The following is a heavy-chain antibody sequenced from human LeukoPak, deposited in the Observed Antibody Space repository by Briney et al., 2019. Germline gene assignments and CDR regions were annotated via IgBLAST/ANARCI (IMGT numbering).Heavy chain of an antibody. CDR1: GFTFSSYG. V-gene: IGHV3-33*06. Sequence: GRSLRLSCAASGFTFSSYGMHWVRQAPGKGLEWVVVIWYDGSNKYYADSVKGRFTISRDNSKNTLYLQMNSLRAEDTAVYYCAKDLYDSSGYYPFDYWGQGTLVTVSS. D-gene: IGHD3-22*01. J-gene: IGHJ4*02. CDR3: AKDLYDSSGYYPFDY. CDR2: IWYDGSNK.